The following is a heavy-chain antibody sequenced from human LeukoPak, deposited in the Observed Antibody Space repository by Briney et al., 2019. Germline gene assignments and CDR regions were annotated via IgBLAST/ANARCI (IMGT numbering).Heavy chain of an antibody. J-gene: IGHJ4*02. CDR1: GFTFSSYS. CDR3: AREPYCSSTSCAHYFDY. D-gene: IGHD2-2*01. CDR2: ISSSSYI. Sequence: GGSLRLSCAASGFTFSSYSMNWVRQAPGKGLEWVSSISSSSYIYYADSVKGRFTISRDNAKNSLYLQMNSLRAEDTAVYYCAREPYCSSTSCAHYFDYWGQGTLVTVSS. V-gene: IGHV3-21*01.